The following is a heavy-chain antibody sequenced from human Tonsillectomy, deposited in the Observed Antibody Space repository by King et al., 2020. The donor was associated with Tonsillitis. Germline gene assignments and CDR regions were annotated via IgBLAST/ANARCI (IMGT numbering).Heavy chain of an antibody. Sequence: VQLVESGGGVVQPGRSLRLSCAASGFTFSSYAFHWVRQAPGKGLEWVAVISYDGCNKYYADSVKGRFTISRVNSKNTLYLQMNSLRVEDTAVYYCARDPIHCSGGSCYFGVPDYWGQGTLVTVSS. CDR3: ARDPIHCSGGSCYFGVPDY. J-gene: IGHJ4*02. D-gene: IGHD2-15*01. CDR2: ISYDGCNK. V-gene: IGHV3-30*04. CDR1: GFTFSSYA.